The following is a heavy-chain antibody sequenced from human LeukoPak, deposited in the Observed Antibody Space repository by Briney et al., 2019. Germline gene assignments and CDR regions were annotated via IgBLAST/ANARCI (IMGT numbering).Heavy chain of an antibody. CDR2: ISGSGGST. D-gene: IGHD2-2*01. Sequence: GSLRLSCAASLFTSSSYAMSSVRQAPGKGLEWGSAISGSGGSTYYADTVKGRFTISRDNSKNTLYLQMNSQRAEDTAVYYCAKARDCIYTSCLPYYDYYYGMDVWGQGPTVTVSS. CDR1: LFTSSSYA. V-gene: IGHV3-23*01. J-gene: IGHJ6*02. CDR3: AKARDCIYTSCLPYYDYYYGMDV.